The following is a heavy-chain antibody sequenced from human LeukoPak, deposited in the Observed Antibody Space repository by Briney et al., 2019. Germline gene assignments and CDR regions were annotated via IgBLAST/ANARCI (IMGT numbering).Heavy chain of an antibody. CDR3: ARRAATERGHSYGLDY. CDR2: ISSSSRYI. Sequence: PGGSLKLSCATSGFTFNNYNMNWVRQAPGKGLEWVSSISSSSRYIYYADSMTGRFTISRDNAKNSLYLQMHSLRAEDTAIYYCARRAATERGHSYGLDYWGQGTLVTVSS. V-gene: IGHV3-21*01. J-gene: IGHJ4*02. D-gene: IGHD5-18*01. CDR1: GFTFNNYN.